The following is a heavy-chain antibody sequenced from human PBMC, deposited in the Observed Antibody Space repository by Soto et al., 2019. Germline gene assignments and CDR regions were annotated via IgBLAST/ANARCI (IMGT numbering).Heavy chain of an antibody. D-gene: IGHD4-4*01. J-gene: IGHJ4*02. CDR1: GFTFSSYA. V-gene: IGHV3-30-3*01. CDR2: ISYDGSNK. Sequence: QVQLVESGGGVVQPGRSLRLSCAASGFTFSSYAMHWVRQAPGKGLEWVAVISYDGSNKYYADSVKGRFTISRDNSKNTLYLQMNSLRAEDTAVYYCARDLIPRDGYSQFDYWGQGTLVTVSS. CDR3: ARDLIPRDGYSQFDY.